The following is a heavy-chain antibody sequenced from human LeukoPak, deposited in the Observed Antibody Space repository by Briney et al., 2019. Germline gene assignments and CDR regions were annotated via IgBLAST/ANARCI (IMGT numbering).Heavy chain of an antibody. Sequence: SETLSLTCTVSGGSISSSSYYWGWIRQPPGKGLEWIGSIYYSGSTYDNPSLKSRVTISVDTSKNQFSLKLSSVTAADTAVYYCARAGYYDSSLPALNWFDPWGQGTLVTVSS. CDR3: ARAGYYDSSLPALNWFDP. V-gene: IGHV4-39*01. CDR1: GGSISSSSYY. CDR2: IYYSGST. J-gene: IGHJ5*02. D-gene: IGHD3-22*01.